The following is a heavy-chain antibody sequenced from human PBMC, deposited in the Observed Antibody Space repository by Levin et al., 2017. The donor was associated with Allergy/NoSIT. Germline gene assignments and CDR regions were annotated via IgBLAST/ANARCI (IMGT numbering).Heavy chain of an antibody. Sequence: SGPTLVKPTQTLTLTCTFSGFSLSPSGVGVGWIRQPPGKALEWLALIYWDDDKRYSPFLKSRLTITKDTSKNQVVLTMTNMDPVDTATYYCAHRRNYYDSSIFDYWGQGTLVTVSS. CDR1: GFSLSPSGVG. V-gene: IGHV2-5*02. CDR2: IYWDDDK. D-gene: IGHD3-22*01. J-gene: IGHJ4*02. CDR3: AHRRNYYDSSIFDY.